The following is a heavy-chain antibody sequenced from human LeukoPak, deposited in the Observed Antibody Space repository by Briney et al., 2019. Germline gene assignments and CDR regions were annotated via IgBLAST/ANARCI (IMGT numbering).Heavy chain of an antibody. CDR2: ISGSGGST. CDR3: AKLVGATPRGPVDY. D-gene: IGHD1-26*01. V-gene: IGHV3-23*01. Sequence: GGSLRLSCAASAFTFSSYAMSWLRQAPGNGLKWASAISGSGGSTYYADSVKGRFTISRDNSKNTLYLQMNSLRAEDTAVYYCAKLVGATPRGPVDYWGQGTLVTVSS. CDR1: AFTFSSYA. J-gene: IGHJ4*02.